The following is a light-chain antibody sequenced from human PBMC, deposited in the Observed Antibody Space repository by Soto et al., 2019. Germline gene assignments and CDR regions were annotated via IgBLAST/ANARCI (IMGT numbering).Light chain of an antibody. J-gene: IGKJ1*01. Sequence: EIVLTQSPATLSLSPGERATLSCRASQSVTRYLAWYQQKPGQAPRLLIYDASSRATGIPARFSGSGSGTDFTLTISSLEAEDFAVYYCQQRSTWPLTFGQGTKVEFK. CDR2: DAS. CDR3: QQRSTWPLT. V-gene: IGKV3-11*01. CDR1: QSVTRY.